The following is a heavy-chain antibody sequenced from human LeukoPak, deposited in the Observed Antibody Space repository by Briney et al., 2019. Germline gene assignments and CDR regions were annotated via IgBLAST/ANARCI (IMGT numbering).Heavy chain of an antibody. V-gene: IGHV3-21*01. J-gene: IGHJ5*02. CDR2: ISSRSSYK. D-gene: IGHD6-13*01. CDR1: RFTFSSYS. Sequence: TAGGSLRLSCAASRFTFSSYSMNWIRQAPGKGLEWVSAISSRSSYKYYADSVKGRFTVSRDNSKNTLYLQMNSLRAEDTAVYYCAKDQQQLVPGWFDPWGQGTLVTVSS. CDR3: AKDQQQLVPGWFDP.